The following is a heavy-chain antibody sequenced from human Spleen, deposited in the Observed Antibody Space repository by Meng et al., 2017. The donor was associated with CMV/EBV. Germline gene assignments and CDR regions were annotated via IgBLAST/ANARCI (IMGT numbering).Heavy chain of an antibody. CDR1: GFTFSSYE. CDR3: ARDNWNFLNAFDM. D-gene: IGHD1-7*01. J-gene: IGHJ3*02. Sequence: GGSLRLSCAASGFTFSSYEMHWVRQAPGKGLDWISYISSIGSSFYYADSVKGRFTISRDNPKNSLYLQMNNLRAEDTAVYFCARDNWNFLNAFDMWGQGTMVTVSS. CDR2: ISSIGSSF. V-gene: IGHV3-48*03.